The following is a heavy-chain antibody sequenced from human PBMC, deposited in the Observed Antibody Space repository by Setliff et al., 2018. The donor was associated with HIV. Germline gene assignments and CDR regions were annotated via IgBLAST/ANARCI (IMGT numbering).Heavy chain of an antibody. J-gene: IGHJ4*02. CDR1: GFSFSSYS. Sequence: PGGSLRLSCGASGFSFSSYSMNWVRQAPGKGLVWVSYISPGSTIIYYPDSVKGRFSISRDNAKNSLYLQMNSLRAEDTALYYCAKESGESHNLEDYFDSWGQGTLVTVSS. CDR3: AKESGESHNLEDYFDS. D-gene: IGHD3-3*01. CDR2: ISPGSTII. V-gene: IGHV3-48*04.